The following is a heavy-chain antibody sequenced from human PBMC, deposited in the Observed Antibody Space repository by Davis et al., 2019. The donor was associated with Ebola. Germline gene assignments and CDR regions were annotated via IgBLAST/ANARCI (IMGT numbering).Heavy chain of an antibody. Sequence: SVKVSCKASGFTFTSSAVQWVRQARGQRLEWIGWIVVGSGNTNYAQKFQERVTITRDMSTSTAYMELSSLRSEDTAVYYCAASLNFDWLLSGMDVWGQGTTVTVSS. D-gene: IGHD3-9*01. CDR1: GFTFTSSA. CDR2: IVVGSGNT. J-gene: IGHJ6*02. V-gene: IGHV1-58*01. CDR3: AASLNFDWLLSGMDV.